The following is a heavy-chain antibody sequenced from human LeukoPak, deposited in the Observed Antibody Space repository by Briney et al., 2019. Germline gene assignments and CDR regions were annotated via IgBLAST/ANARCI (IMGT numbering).Heavy chain of an antibody. D-gene: IGHD6-13*01. V-gene: IGHV3-53*05. CDR3: AREGSSSSWYDY. CDR2: IYSGGTI. Sequence: GGSLRLSCAASRFTVSSNYMNWVRQAPGKGLEWVSIIYSGGTIHYADSVKGRFTISRDNTKNTLYLQMNSLRAEDTAVYYCAREGSSSSWYDYWGQGTLVTVSS. J-gene: IGHJ4*02. CDR1: RFTVSSNY.